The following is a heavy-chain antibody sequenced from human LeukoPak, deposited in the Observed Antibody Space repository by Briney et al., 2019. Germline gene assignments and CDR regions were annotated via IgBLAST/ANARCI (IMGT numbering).Heavy chain of an antibody. D-gene: IGHD6-13*01. Sequence: SETLSLTRAVYGGSFSGYYWSWIRQPPGKGLEWIGEINHSGSTNYNPSLKSRVTISVDTSKNQFSLKLSSVTAADTAVYYCARRDSSSWWGWFDPWGQGTLVTVSS. CDR1: GGSFSGYY. V-gene: IGHV4-34*01. CDR2: INHSGST. CDR3: ARRDSSSWWGWFDP. J-gene: IGHJ5*02.